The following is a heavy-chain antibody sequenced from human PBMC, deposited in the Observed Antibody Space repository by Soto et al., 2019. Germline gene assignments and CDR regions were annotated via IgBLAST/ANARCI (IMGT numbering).Heavy chain of an antibody. D-gene: IGHD3-22*01. CDR2: IIPIFGTA. CDR1: GGTFSSYA. Sequence: QVQLVQSGAEVKKPGSSVKVSCKASGGTFSSYAISWVRQAPGQGLEWMGGIIPIFGTANYAQKFQGRVTITADKSTSTAYMELSSLRSEDTAVYYCASDTMILAHRNDAFDIWGQGTMVTVSS. J-gene: IGHJ3*02. V-gene: IGHV1-69*06. CDR3: ASDTMILAHRNDAFDI.